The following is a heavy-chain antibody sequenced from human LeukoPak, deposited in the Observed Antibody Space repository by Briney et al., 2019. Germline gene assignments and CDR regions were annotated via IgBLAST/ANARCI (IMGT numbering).Heavy chain of an antibody. J-gene: IGHJ3*02. D-gene: IGHD3-10*01. CDR2: INAGNGNT. CDR1: GYTLTSYA. Sequence: GASVKASCKASGYTLTSYAMHWVRQAPGQRLEWMGWINAGNGNTKYSQKFQRRVTITRDTSASTAYMELSSLRSEDTAVYYCARGVITMVRGVSAFDIWGQGTMVTVSS. V-gene: IGHV1-3*01. CDR3: ARGVITMVRGVSAFDI.